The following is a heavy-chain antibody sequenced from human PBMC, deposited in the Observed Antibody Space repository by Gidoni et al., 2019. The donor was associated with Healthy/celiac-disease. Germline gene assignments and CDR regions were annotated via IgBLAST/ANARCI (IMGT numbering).Heavy chain of an antibody. CDR1: GFTFSSYA. V-gene: IGHV3-64*02. J-gene: IGHJ6*03. Sequence: EVQLVESGEGLVQPGGYLRLSCAASGFTFSSYAMHWGRRAPGKGLEYVSAISSNGGSTYYADSVNGRFTISRDNSKNTLYLQMGSLRAEDMAVYYCARGGRAVVTPYYMDVWGKGTTVTVSS. D-gene: IGHD2-21*02. CDR2: ISSNGGST. CDR3: ARGGRAVVTPYYMDV.